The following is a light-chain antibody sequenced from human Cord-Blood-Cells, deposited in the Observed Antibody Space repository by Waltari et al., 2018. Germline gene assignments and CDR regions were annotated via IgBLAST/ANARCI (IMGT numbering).Light chain of an antibody. CDR1: QRVLYSSNNKNY. V-gene: IGKV4-1*01. J-gene: IGKJ2*01. Sequence: IGMTSPPTSLADSLCESASINCKSSQRVLYSSNNKNYLAWYQQKPGQPPKLLIYWASTRESGVPDRFSGSGSGTDFTLTISSLQAEDVAVYYCQQYYSTPPYTFGQGTKLEIK. CDR3: QQYYSTPPYT. CDR2: WAS.